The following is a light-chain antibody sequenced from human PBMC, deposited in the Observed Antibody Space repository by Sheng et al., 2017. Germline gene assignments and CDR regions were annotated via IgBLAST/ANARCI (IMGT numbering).Light chain of an antibody. CDR2: AAS. V-gene: IGKV1-NL1*01. CDR3: QQYYSNPLWT. J-gene: IGKJ1*01. CDR1: QGISTY. Sequence: IWMTQSPSLLSASTGDSVTITCRVSQGISTYLAWYQQKPGKAPKLLLYAASRLESGVPSRFSGSGSGTHYTLTISSLQPEDFATYYCQQYYSNPLWTFGQGTKVEIK.